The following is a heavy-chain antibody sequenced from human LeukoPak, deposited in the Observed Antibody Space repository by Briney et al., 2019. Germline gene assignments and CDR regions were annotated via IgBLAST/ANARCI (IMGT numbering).Heavy chain of an antibody. Sequence: PSETLSLTCAVYGGSFSGYYWSWIRQRPGKGLEWIGEINHSGSTNYNPSLKSRVTISVDTSKNQFSLKLSSVTAADTAVYYCARGGVRGAFDYWGQGTLVTVSS. CDR1: GGSFSGYY. D-gene: IGHD3-10*01. V-gene: IGHV4-34*01. CDR2: INHSGST. CDR3: ARGGVRGAFDY. J-gene: IGHJ4*02.